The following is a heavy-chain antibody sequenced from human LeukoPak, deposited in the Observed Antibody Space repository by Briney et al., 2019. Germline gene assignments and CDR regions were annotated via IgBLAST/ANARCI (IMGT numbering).Heavy chain of an antibody. CDR2: INHSGST. V-gene: IGHV4-34*01. D-gene: IGHD3-10*01. Sequence: SETLSLTCAVYGGSFSGYYWSWIRQPPGKGLEWIGEINHSGSTNYNPSLKSRVTISVDRSKNQFSLKLSSVTAADTAVYYCARSPSMVLFDYWGQGTLVTVSS. CDR1: GGSFSGYY. CDR3: ARSPSMVLFDY. J-gene: IGHJ4*02.